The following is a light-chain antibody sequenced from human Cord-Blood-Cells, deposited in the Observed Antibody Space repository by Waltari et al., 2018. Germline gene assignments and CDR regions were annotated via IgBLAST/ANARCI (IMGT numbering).Light chain of an antibody. CDR2: DVS. CDR3: SSYTSSSTWV. CDR1: SSDVGGYNY. V-gene: IGLV2-14*03. J-gene: IGLJ3*02. Sequence: QSALTQPASVSGSPGQSLTIPCTGTSSDVGGYNYVSWYQQHPGKAPKLMIYDVSNRPSGVSNRFSGSKSGNTASLTISGLQAEDEAGYYCSSYTSSSTWVFGGGTKLTVL.